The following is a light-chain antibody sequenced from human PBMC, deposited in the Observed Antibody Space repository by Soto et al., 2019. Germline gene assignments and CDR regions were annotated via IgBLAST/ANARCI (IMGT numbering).Light chain of an antibody. CDR3: QQSYRTPWT. CDR1: QGIDNY. Sequence: IQLTQSPSSLSASVGDRVTITCRASQGIDNYLAWYQQKPGTAPKLLIYAASTLQSGVPSRFSGRGSGTDFTLTIRSLQPEDFATYYCQQSYRTPWTFGQGTKVEIK. J-gene: IGKJ1*01. V-gene: IGKV1-9*01. CDR2: AAS.